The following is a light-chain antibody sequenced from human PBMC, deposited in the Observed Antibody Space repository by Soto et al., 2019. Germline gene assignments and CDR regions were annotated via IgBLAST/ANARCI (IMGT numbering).Light chain of an antibody. J-gene: IGLJ2*01. Sequence: QSVLTQPPSVSGAPGQRVTISCTGSSSNIGAGYDVHWYRRLPGTAPKLLIYGNTNRPSGVPDRFSGSKSGTSASLAITGLQAEDEAAYYCQSYDFSLSVVVFGGGTKLTVL. V-gene: IGLV1-40*01. CDR2: GNT. CDR1: SSNIGAGYD. CDR3: QSYDFSLSVVV.